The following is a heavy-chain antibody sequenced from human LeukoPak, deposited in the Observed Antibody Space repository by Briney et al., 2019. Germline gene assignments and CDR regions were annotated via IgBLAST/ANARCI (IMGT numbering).Heavy chain of an antibody. CDR1: GVTFSSYV. Sequence: GGSLRLSCASSGVTFSSYVMSWVRPAPGKGLEWVSAISGSGNSTYYAASLKGRFTISRDNSKNTLYLQMSSLRAEDRAAYYCARMRGGYYSDAFDIGGQGTMVTVSS. CDR2: ISGSGNST. V-gene: IGHV3-23*01. D-gene: IGHD3-22*01. J-gene: IGHJ3*02. CDR3: ARMRGGYYSDAFDI.